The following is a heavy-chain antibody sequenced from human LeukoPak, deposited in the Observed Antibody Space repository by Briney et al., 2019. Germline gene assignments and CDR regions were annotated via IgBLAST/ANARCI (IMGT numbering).Heavy chain of an antibody. Sequence: GGSLRLSCAASGLSFSVYWMHWVRQVPGRGLVWVARITSDGVDTSYADSVKGRFTISRDNGKNTLYLQLNSLRAEDTAVYYCARDRGSARNGHYHGMDVWGQGTTVTVSS. CDR1: GLSFSVYW. V-gene: IGHV3-74*01. CDR3: ARDRGSARNGHYHGMDV. CDR2: ITSDGVDT. D-gene: IGHD3-10*01. J-gene: IGHJ6*02.